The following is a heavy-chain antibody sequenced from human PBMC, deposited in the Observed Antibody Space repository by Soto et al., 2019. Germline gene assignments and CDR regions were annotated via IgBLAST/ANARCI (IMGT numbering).Heavy chain of an antibody. CDR3: ARYLSHANDGFDI. D-gene: IGHD2-2*01. Sequence: ESLKISLNGCGYSFPSYWIGWVRQMPGKGLEWMGIIYPGDSDTRYSPSFKGQVTISADKSISTAYLQWSSLTAADTAVYYCARYLSHANDGFDIWGQGTMVTVSS. CDR1: GYSFPSYW. CDR2: IYPGDSDT. V-gene: IGHV5-51*01. J-gene: IGHJ3*02.